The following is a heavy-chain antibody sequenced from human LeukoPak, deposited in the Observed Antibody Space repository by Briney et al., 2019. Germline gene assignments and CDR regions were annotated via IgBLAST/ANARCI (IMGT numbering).Heavy chain of an antibody. V-gene: IGHV3-21*01. CDR1: GFTFSTYS. Sequence: GGSLRLSCAASGFTFSTYSMNWVRQAPGKGLEWVSSISSRSSYIYYADSVKGRFTISRDNAKKSLYLQMNSLRAEDTAVYYCARDDGSGSHFDYWGQGTLVTVSS. CDR2: ISSRSSYI. J-gene: IGHJ4*02. CDR3: ARDDGSGSHFDY. D-gene: IGHD3-10*01.